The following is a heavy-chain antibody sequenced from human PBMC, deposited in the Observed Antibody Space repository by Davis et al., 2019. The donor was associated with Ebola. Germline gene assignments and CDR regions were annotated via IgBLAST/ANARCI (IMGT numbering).Heavy chain of an antibody. CDR1: GFIFRNFA. CDR2: IGGADI. Sequence: GKSLKISCVASGFIFRNFAMTWVRQAPGKGLEWVSTIGGADIYYGDSVKGRFTISRDNSQNTLDLQRNSLRAEDTAVYYCARGTTAQAVWGPGTTVTVSS. J-gene: IGHJ6*02. CDR3: ARGTTAQAV. D-gene: IGHD4-11*01. V-gene: IGHV3-23*01.